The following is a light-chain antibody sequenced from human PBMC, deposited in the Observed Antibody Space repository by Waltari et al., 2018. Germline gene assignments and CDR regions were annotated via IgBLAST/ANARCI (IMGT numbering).Light chain of an antibody. CDR2: AAS. J-gene: IGKJ4*01. V-gene: IGKV1-39*01. CDR1: QSIRSY. CDR3: QQSYSTPLT. Sequence: DIQMTQSPSSLSASVGDRVTITCRASQSIRSYLNWYQQKPGKAPKFLIYAASSLQSGVPSRFTVSGSGTDFTLTISSLQPEYFATYYCQQSYSTPLTFGGGTKVEIK.